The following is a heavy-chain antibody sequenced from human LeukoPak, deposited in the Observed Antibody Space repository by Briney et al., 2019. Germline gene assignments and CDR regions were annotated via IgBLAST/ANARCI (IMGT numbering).Heavy chain of an antibody. CDR3: ARLRRQLATYYYYYMDV. J-gene: IGHJ6*03. V-gene: IGHV4-34*01. Sequence: SETLSLTCAVYGGSFSGYYWSWIRQPPGKGLEWIGEINHSGSTNYNPSLKSRVTISVDTSKDQFSLKLSSVTAADTAVYYCARLRRQLATYYYYYMDVWGKGTTVTVSS. CDR1: GGSFSGYY. CDR2: INHSGST. D-gene: IGHD6-6*01.